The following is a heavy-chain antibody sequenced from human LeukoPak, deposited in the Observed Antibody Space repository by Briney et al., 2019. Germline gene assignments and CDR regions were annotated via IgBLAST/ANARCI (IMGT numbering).Heavy chain of an antibody. V-gene: IGHV4-59*01. Sequence: SETLSLTCTVSGGSISSYYWSWIRQPPGKGLEWIGYIYYSGSTNYNPSLKSRVTISVDTSKNQFSLTLSSVTAADTAVYYCARHGHRNFAYWGQGTLVTVSS. CDR2: IYYSGST. J-gene: IGHJ4*02. CDR3: ARHGHRNFAY. CDR1: GGSISSYY.